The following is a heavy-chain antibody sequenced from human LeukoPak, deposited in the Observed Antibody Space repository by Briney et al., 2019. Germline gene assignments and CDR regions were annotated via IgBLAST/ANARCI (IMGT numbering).Heavy chain of an antibody. D-gene: IGHD2/OR15-2a*01. CDR1: GDSITSSSYY. Sequence: PSETLSLTCSVSGDSITSSSYYWDWIPQPPGKGLEWNGRVYYSGSTYYNPSIKSRITISVDTSKNQFSLNVTCVTAADTAVYYCARRAYSGYYYSFDYWGQGALVTVSS. J-gene: IGHJ4*02. CDR2: VYYSGST. V-gene: IGHV4-39*01. CDR3: ARRAYSGYYYSFDY.